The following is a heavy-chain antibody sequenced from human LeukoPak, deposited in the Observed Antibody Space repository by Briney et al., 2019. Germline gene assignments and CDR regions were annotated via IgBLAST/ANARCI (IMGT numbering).Heavy chain of an antibody. CDR3: ARAGGIRAFDI. CDR2: IYYSGST. CDR1: GGSISSYY. V-gene: IGHV4-59*01. J-gene: IGHJ3*02. D-gene: IGHD1-1*01. Sequence: SETLSLTCTVSGGSISSYYWSWIRQPPGKGLEWIGYIYYSGSTNYNPSLKSRVTISVDTSKNQFSLRLSSVTAADTAVYYCARAGGIRAFDIWGQGTMVTVSS.